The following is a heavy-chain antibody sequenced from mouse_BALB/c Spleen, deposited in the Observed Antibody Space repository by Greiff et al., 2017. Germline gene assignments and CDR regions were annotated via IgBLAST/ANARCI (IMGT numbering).Heavy chain of an antibody. CDR3: ARDSYYYGSSGYFDY. V-gene: IGHV2-9*02. D-gene: IGHD1-1*01. J-gene: IGHJ2*01. CDR2: IWAGGST. Sequence: QVQLQQSGPGLVAPSQSLSITCTVSGFSLTSYGVHWVRQPPGKGLEWLGVIWAGGSTNYNSALMSRLSISKDNSKSQVFLKMNSLQTDDTAMYYCARDSYYYGSSGYFDYWGQGTTLTVSS. CDR1: GFSLTSYG.